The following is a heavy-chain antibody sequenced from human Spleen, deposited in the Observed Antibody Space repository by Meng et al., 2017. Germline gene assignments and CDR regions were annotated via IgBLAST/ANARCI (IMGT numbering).Heavy chain of an antibody. CDR3: ASPAVAGSEEGALDF. V-gene: IGHV3-7*01. D-gene: IGHD6-19*01. Sequence: GGSLRLSCEVSGLIFSSYWMSWVRQAPGKGLEWVASIKQDGSEKYYVASVKGRFTISRDNAKKSVYLQMSSLRAEDAAVYYCASPAVAGSEEGALDFWGQGTLVTVSS. J-gene: IGHJ4*02. CDR1: GLIFSSYW. CDR2: IKQDGSEK.